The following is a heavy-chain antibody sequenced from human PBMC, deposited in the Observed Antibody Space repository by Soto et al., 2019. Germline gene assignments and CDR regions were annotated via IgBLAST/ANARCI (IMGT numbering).Heavy chain of an antibody. CDR3: VRAGAGVYGLVWFGP. CDR2: IYHSGST. Sequence: QVQLQESGPGLVKPSQTLSLSCTVSGDSISRGGYYWNWIRQHPRKGLEWIGYIYHSGSTNYNPSLKSRGTILVDTSKNQLSLELTNVTAADTAVYYCVRAGAGVYGLVWFGPWGEAILVTVSS. J-gene: IGHJ5*02. D-gene: IGHD6-13*01. V-gene: IGHV4-31*03. CDR1: GDSISRGGYY.